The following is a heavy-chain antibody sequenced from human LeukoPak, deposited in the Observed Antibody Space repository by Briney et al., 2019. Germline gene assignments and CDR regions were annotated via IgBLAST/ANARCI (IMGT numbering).Heavy chain of an antibody. CDR3: ARDSSSGWYDYYYMDV. J-gene: IGHJ6*03. Sequence: SETLSLTCTVSGGSISSYYWSWIRQPPGKGLEWIGYIYYSGSTNYNPSLKSRVTISVDTSKNQFSLKLSSVTAADTAVYYCARDSSSGWYDYYYMDVWGKGTTVTASS. D-gene: IGHD6-19*01. V-gene: IGHV4-59*01. CDR2: IYYSGST. CDR1: GGSISSYY.